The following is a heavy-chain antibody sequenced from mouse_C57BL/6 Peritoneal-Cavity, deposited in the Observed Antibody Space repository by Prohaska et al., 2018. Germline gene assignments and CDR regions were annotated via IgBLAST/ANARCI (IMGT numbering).Heavy chain of an antibody. Sequence: QVQLKESGPGLVAPSQSLSITCTVSGFSLTSYGVHWVRKPPGKGLEWLVVIWSDGSTTYNSALKSRLSISQDNSKSQVFLKMNRLQTDDTAMYYCARDYDWYFDVWGTGTTVTVSS. CDR1: GFSLTSYG. D-gene: IGHD2-4*01. V-gene: IGHV2-6*03. CDR3: ARDYDWYFDV. J-gene: IGHJ1*03. CDR2: IWSDGST.